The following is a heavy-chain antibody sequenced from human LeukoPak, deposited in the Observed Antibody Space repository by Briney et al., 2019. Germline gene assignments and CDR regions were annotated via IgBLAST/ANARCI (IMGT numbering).Heavy chain of an antibody. V-gene: IGHV3-53*01. CDR3: ARVSDSSGYYSSHYYYMDD. CDR1: GFTVSSNY. Sequence: GGSLRLSCAASGFTVSSNYMSWVRQAPGKGLEWVSVIYSGGSTDYVDSVKGRFTISRDSSTNTLFLQMNSLRAEDTALYYCARVSDSSGYYSSHYYYMDDWGKGTTVTVSS. CDR2: IYSGGST. J-gene: IGHJ6*03. D-gene: IGHD3-22*01.